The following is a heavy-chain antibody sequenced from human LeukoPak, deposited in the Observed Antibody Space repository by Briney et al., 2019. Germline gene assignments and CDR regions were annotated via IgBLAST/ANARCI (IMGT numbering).Heavy chain of an antibody. CDR3: VRARGSGWYFYMDV. CDR1: GFTFDDYG. CDR2: INWSGDST. V-gene: IGHV3-20*04. D-gene: IGHD6-19*01. Sequence: GSGGSLRLSCAASGFTFDDYGMSWVRQAPGKGLEWVSGINWSGDSTGYADSVKARFTISRDNAKNSLYLQMNSLRAEDTALYYCVRARGSGWYFYMDVWGKGTTVTVSS. J-gene: IGHJ6*03.